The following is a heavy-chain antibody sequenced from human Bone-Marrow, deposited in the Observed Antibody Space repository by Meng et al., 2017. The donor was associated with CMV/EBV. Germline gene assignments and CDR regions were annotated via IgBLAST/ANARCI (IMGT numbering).Heavy chain of an antibody. J-gene: IGHJ4*02. CDR3: ARVPWDIVVVPAAIDFDY. CDR1: GFTFSSYE. CDR2: ISSSGSSL. V-gene: IGHV3-48*03. Sequence: GESLKISCAASGFTFSSYEMNWVRQAPGKGLEWVSYISSSGSSLYYADSVKGRFTISRDNAKNSLYLQMNSLRAEDTAVYYCARVPWDIVVVPAAIDFDYWGQGTLVTVSS. D-gene: IGHD2-2*02.